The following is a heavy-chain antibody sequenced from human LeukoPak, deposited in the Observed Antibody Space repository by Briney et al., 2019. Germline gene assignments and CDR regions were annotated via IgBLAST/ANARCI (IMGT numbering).Heavy chain of an antibody. Sequence: SETLSLTCTVSGGSISSSSYYWGWIRQPPGKGLEWIGSIYYSGSTYYNPSLKSRVTISVDTSKNQFSLKLSSVTAADTAVYYCASPGNGYSYGYDYWGQGTLVTVSS. CDR2: IYYSGST. J-gene: IGHJ4*02. D-gene: IGHD5-18*01. V-gene: IGHV4-39*01. CDR1: GGSISSSSYY. CDR3: ASPGNGYSYGYDY.